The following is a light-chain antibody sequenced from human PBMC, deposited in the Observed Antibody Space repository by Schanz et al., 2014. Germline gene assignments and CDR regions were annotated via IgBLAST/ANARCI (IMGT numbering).Light chain of an antibody. CDR1: QNVSNRY. J-gene: IGKJ1*01. V-gene: IGKV3-20*01. CDR2: YAS. Sequence: EVVMTQSPATLSVSPGEGATLSCRASQNVSNRYFAWYQHQPGQAPRLLIHYASARATGIPDRFSGSGSGTDFTLTISGLEPEDYAVYYCQQYATSPGTFGQGTKLEVK. CDR3: QQYATSPGT.